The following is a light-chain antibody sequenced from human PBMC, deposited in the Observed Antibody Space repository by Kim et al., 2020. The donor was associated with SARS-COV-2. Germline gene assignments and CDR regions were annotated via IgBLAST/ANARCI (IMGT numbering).Light chain of an antibody. J-gene: IGLJ3*02. CDR2: GNS. CDR3: QSYDSSLSGWV. V-gene: IGLV1-40*01. Sequence: RGTIACTGSSSNIGAGYDVHWYQQLPGTAPKLLIYGNSNRPSGVPDRFSGSKSGTSASLAITGLQAEDEADYYCQSYDSSLSGWVFGGGTQLTVL. CDR1: SSNIGAGYD.